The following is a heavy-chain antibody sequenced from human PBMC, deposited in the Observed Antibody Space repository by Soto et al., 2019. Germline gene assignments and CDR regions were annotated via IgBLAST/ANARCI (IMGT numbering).Heavy chain of an antibody. Sequence: GGSLRLSCAASGFTFSDYYMSWIRQAPGKGLEWVSYISSSGSTIYYADSVKGRFTISRHNSKNTLYLQMNSLRAEDTAVYYCARARWDYGDFTYYFDYWGQGTLVTVSS. CDR1: GFTFSDYY. CDR2: ISSSGSTI. V-gene: IGHV3-11*01. J-gene: IGHJ4*02. CDR3: ARARWDYGDFTYYFDY. D-gene: IGHD4-17*01.